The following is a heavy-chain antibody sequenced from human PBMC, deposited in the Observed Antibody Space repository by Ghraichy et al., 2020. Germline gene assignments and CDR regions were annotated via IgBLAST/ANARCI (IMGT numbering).Heavy chain of an antibody. D-gene: IGHD3-22*01. Sequence: TLSLTCTVSGGSISSYYWSWIRQPPGKGLEWIGYIYYSGSTNYNPSLKSRVTISVDTSKNQFSLKLSSVTAADTAVYYCARGHYYDSSGYYSPYYFDYWGQGTLVTVSS. J-gene: IGHJ4*02. CDR3: ARGHYYDSSGYYSPYYFDY. V-gene: IGHV4-59*01. CDR1: GGSISSYY. CDR2: IYYSGST.